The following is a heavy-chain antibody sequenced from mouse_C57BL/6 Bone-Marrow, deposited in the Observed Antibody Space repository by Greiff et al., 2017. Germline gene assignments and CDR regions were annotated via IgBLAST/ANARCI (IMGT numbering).Heavy chain of an antibody. D-gene: IGHD2-3*01. Sequence: EVKLMESGGGLVQPGESLKLSCESNEYEFPSHDMSWVRKTPEKRLALVAAINSDGGSTYYPDTMERRFIISRDNTKKTLYLQMSSLRSEDTALYYCARLDGYYVRGAMDYWGQGTSVTVSS. CDR3: ARLDGYYVRGAMDY. J-gene: IGHJ4*01. CDR1: EYEFPSHD. CDR2: INSDGGST. V-gene: IGHV5-2*01.